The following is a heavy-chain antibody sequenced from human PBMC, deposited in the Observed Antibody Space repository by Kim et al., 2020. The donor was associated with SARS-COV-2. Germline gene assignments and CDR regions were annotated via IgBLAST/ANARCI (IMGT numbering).Heavy chain of an antibody. V-gene: IGHV4-39*07. D-gene: IGHD7-27*01. CDR1: GGSISSSSYY. CDR3: ARDRPGEGPKTYYYYYYGMDV. J-gene: IGHJ6*02. Sequence: SETLSLTCTVSGGSISSSSYYWGWIRQPPGKGLEWIGSIYYSGSTYYNPSLKSRVTISVDTSKNQFSLKLSSVTAADTAVYYCARDRPGEGPKTYYYYYYGMDVWGQGTTVTVSS. CDR2: IYYSGST.